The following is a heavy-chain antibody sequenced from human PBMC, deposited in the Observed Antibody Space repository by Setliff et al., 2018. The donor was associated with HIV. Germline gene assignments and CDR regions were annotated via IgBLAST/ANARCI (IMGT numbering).Heavy chain of an antibody. V-gene: IGHV4-38-2*01. CDR2: IYHSGST. CDR1: GYSISSGYY. J-gene: IGHJ3*02. D-gene: IGHD3-10*01. CDR3: ASSALWFGELLGLGAFDI. Sequence: SETMSLTCAVSGYSISSGYYWGWIRQPPGKGLEWIGSIYHSGSTYYNPSLKSRVTISVDTSKNQFSLKLSSVAAADTAVYYCASSALWFGELLGLGAFDIWGQGTMVTVSS.